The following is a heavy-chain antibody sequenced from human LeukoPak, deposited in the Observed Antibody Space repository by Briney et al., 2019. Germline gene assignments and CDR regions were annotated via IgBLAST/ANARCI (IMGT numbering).Heavy chain of an antibody. CDR3: ARDLGDLPKFDY. CDR1: GFTFSSYS. Sequence: PGGSLRLSCAASGFTFSSYSMNWVRQAPGKGLEWVSSISSSSSYIYYADSVKGRFTISRDNAKNSLYLQMNSLRAEDTAVYYCARDLGDLPKFDYWGQGTLVILSS. D-gene: IGHD3-16*01. J-gene: IGHJ4*02. V-gene: IGHV3-21*01. CDR2: ISSSSSYI.